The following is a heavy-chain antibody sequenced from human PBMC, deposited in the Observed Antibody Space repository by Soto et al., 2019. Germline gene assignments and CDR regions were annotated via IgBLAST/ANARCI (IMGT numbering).Heavy chain of an antibody. CDR3: ATSPTIRQGYYYYYGMDV. CDR1: GYTFTSYG. CDR2: ISAYNGNT. J-gene: IGHJ6*02. D-gene: IGHD2-2*02. Sequence: GASGKVSCKASGYTFTSYGISWVRQAPGQGLEWMGWISAYNGNTNYAQKLQGRVTMTTDTSTSTAYMELRSLRSDDTAVYYCATSPTIRQGYYYYYGMDVWAQRTTVTVSS. V-gene: IGHV1-18*01.